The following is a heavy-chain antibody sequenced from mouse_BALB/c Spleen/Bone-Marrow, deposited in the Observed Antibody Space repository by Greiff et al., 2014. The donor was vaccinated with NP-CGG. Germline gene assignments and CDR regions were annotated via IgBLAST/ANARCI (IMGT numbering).Heavy chain of an antibody. CDR2: IDPYYGDT. CDR3: ARKAYYTNWWYFDV. CDR1: GYSFSGYN. Sequence: VQLKQSGPELEKPGASVKISCKASGYSFSGYNLNWVEQSNGQSLEWIGNIDPYYGDTTYNQKFKGKATLTVDRSSSTAYMQLKSLTSEDSAVYYCARKAYYTNWWYFDVWGAGTTDTVSS. J-gene: IGHJ1*01. D-gene: IGHD2-5*01. V-gene: IGHV1-39*01.